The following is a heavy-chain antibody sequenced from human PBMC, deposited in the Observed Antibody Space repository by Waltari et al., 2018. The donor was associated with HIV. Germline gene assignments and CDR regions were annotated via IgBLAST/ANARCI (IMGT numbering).Heavy chain of an antibody. CDR3: ATSKAMVMFDY. J-gene: IGHJ4*02. Sequence: QVKLQESGPGLVKPSETLSLACAVSGYSISSGRYWGWFRQPPGKWLEWIASFYRSGDTYYKPSLKSRVTISLDASKNQFSLKLSFVTAADTALYYCATSKAMVMFDYWGLGALVTVSS. V-gene: IGHV4-38-2*01. D-gene: IGHD5-18*01. CDR2: FYRSGDT. CDR1: GYSISSGRY.